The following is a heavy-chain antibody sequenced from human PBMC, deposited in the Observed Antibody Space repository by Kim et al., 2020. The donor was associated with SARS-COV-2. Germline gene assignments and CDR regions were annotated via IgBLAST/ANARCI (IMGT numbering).Heavy chain of an antibody. Sequence: GGSLRLSCAASGFTFSSYSMNWVRQAPGKGLEWVSSISSSSSYIYYAYAVKGRFTISRDNAKNSLYLQMNSLRAEDTAVYYCARERWELIFSYAFNIWGQGTMVTVSS. D-gene: IGHD1-26*01. CDR3: ARERWELIFSYAFNI. V-gene: IGHV3-21*01. CDR2: ISSSSSYI. CDR1: GFTFSSYS. J-gene: IGHJ3*02.